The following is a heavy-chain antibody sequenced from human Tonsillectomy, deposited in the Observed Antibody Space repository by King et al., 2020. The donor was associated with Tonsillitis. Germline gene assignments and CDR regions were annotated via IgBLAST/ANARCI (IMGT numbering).Heavy chain of an antibody. CDR3: AKVVSTAMVYYFDY. CDR2: ISGSGSST. V-gene: IGHV3-23*04. D-gene: IGHD5-18*01. CDR1: GFTFSSSA. Sequence: VQLVESGGGLVQPGGSLRLSCAGSGFTFSSSAMAWVRQAPGKGLEWVSGISGSGSSTYYADSVEGRFTISRDNSKNTLYLQMNILGAEDTALYYCAKVVSTAMVYYFDYWGQGTLVTVSS. J-gene: IGHJ4*02.